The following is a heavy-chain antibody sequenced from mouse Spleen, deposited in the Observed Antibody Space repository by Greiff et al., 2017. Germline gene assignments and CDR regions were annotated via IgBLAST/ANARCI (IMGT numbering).Heavy chain of an antibody. J-gene: IGHJ4*01. CDR1: GFSLTTYS. CDR2: IWSGGST. CDR3: ARGGNYYTLDY. Sequence: VKLQESGPGLVQPSQSLSITCTVSGFSLTTYSVHWVRQSPGKGLEWLGMIWSGGSTDYNAAFISRLSISKDNSKSQVFFKMNSLQADDTAIYYCARGGNYYTLDYWGQGTSVTVSS. V-gene: IGHV2-2*01.